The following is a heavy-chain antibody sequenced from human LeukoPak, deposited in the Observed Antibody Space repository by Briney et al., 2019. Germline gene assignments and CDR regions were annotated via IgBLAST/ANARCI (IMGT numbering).Heavy chain of an antibody. V-gene: IGHV1-69*01. J-gene: IGHJ5*02. CDR3: ALRIRGWPRTNNWFDL. Sequence: GSSVKVSFTASGGTFSSYAISWVRQAPGQGLEWMGGIIPIFGTANYAQKFQGRVTITADESTSTAYMKLSSLRSEDTAVYYCALRIRGWPRTNNWFDLWGQGTLATVSS. CDR2: IIPIFGTA. CDR1: GGTFSSYA. D-gene: IGHD3-10*01.